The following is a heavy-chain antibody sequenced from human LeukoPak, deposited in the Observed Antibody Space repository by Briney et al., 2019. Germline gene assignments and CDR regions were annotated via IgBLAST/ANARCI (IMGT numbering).Heavy chain of an antibody. J-gene: IGHJ4*02. Sequence: SETLSLTCAVSGGPISSGGYSWSWIRQPPGKGLEWIGYIYHSGSTYYNPSLKSRVTISVDRSKNQFSLKLSSVTAADTAVYYCASNVVVTATLDYWGQGTLVTVSS. D-gene: IGHD2-21*02. V-gene: IGHV4-30-2*01. CDR2: IYHSGST. CDR1: GGPISSGGYS. CDR3: ASNVVVTATLDY.